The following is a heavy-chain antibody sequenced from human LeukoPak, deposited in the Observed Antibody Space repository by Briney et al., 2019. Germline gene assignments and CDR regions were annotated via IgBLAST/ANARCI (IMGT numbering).Heavy chain of an antibody. V-gene: IGHV4-34*01. CDR3: ARGSPSDFWSGYAHSLDY. J-gene: IGHJ4*02. CDR1: GGSFSGYY. Sequence: PSETLSLTCAVYGGSFSGYYWGWIRQPPGKGLEWIGSINYSGTTYYNPSLKSRVTISVDTSKKQFSLKLNSVTGADTAVYYCARGSPSDFWSGYAHSLDYWGQGTLVTVSS. D-gene: IGHD3-3*01. CDR2: INYSGTT.